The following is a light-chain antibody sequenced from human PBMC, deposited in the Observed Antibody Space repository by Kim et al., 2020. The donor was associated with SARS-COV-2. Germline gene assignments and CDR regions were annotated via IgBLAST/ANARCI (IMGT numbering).Light chain of an antibody. CDR3: QQYGTTLTWT. V-gene: IGKV3-20*01. CDR2: GAS. J-gene: IGKJ1*01. CDR1: QSVSSY. Sequence: SPAARATLSCRASQSVSSYLAWYQQKPGQAPGLLIYGASSRATGIPERFSGSWSGTDFTLTITRLEPEDFAVYYCQQYGTTLTWTFGQGTKVDIK.